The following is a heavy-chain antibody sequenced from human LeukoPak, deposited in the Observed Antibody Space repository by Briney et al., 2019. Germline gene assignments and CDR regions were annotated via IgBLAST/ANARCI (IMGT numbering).Heavy chain of an antibody. Sequence: SSETLSLTCTVSGGSISSYYWSWIRQPAGKGLEWIGRIYSTGSTNYKSSLKSRVTISVDTSKNQFSLKLSSVTAADTAVYYCARAHPGIVGGFIDSWGQGTLVTVSS. CDR2: IYSTGST. J-gene: IGHJ4*02. CDR1: GGSISSYY. V-gene: IGHV4-4*07. CDR3: ARAHPGIVGGFIDS. D-gene: IGHD1-26*01.